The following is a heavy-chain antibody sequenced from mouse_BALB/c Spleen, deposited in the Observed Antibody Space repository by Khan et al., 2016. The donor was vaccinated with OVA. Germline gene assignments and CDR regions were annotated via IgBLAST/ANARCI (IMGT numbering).Heavy chain of an antibody. Sequence: VQLKQSGAELARPGASVKMSCKASGYTFTSYTIHWIKQRPGQGLEWIGYINPSSRYTNYNQKFKDKATLTADKSSTTAYMQLSSLTSDDSAVYYCARDGAYYRNDGWFAYGGQGTLVTVSA. CDR1: GYTFTSYT. CDR2: INPSSRYT. D-gene: IGHD2-14*01. J-gene: IGHJ3*01. V-gene: IGHV1-4*01. CDR3: ARDGAYYRNDGWFAY.